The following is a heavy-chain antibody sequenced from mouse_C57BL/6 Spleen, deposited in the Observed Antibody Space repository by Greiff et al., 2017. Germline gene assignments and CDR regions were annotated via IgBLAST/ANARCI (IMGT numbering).Heavy chain of an antibody. D-gene: IGHD2-1*01. CDR3: ARRPLYYGNSLYFDD. J-gene: IGHJ2*01. V-gene: IGHV1-53*01. CDR1: GYTFTSYW. Sequence: QVQLKQPGTELVKPGASVKLSCKASGYTFTSYWMHWVKQRPGQGLEWIGNINPSNGGTNYNEKFKSKATLTVDKSSSTAYMQLSSLTSEDSAVYYCARRPLYYGNSLYFDDWGQGTTLTVSS. CDR2: INPSNGGT.